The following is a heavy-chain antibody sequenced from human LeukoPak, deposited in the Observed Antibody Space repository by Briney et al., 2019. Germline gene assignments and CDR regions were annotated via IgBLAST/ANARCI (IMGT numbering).Heavy chain of an antibody. V-gene: IGHV4-39*01. J-gene: IGHJ3*02. CDR1: GGSISSSSYY. CDR3: ARVGPHKDDYVWGSYRRPTDAFDI. CDR2: IYYSGST. Sequence: SETLSLTCTVSGGSISSSSYYWGWIRQPPGKGLEWIGSIYYSGSTYYNPSLKSRVTISVDTSKNQFSLKLSSVTAADTAVYYCARVGPHKDDYVWGSYRRPTDAFDIWGQGTMVPVSS. D-gene: IGHD3-16*02.